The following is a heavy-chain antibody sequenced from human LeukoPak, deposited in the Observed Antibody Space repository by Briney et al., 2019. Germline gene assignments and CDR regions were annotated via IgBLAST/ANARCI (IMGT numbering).Heavy chain of an antibody. CDR1: GYTFTSYG. CDR3: ARPSSGTGYMDV. J-gene: IGHJ6*03. V-gene: IGHV1-18*01. D-gene: IGHD3-10*01. Sequence: ASVKVSCKASGYTFTSYGISWVRQAPGQGLEWMGWISAYNGNTNYAQKLQGRVTMTTDTSTSTAYMELRSLRSGDTAVYYCARPSSGTGYMDVWGKGTTVTVSS. CDR2: ISAYNGNT.